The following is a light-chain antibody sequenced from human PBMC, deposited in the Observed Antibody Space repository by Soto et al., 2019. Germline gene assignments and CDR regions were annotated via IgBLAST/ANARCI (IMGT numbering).Light chain of an antibody. V-gene: IGKV1-8*01. CDR1: QGISSY. CDR3: QQYYSYPLFT. Sequence: AIRMTQSPSSFSASTGDRVTITCRASQGISSYLAWYQQKPGKAPKLLIYAASTLQSGVPSRFSGSGSGTDFTLTICCLQSEDFATYYCQQYYSYPLFTFGPGTKVDIK. CDR2: AAS. J-gene: IGKJ3*01.